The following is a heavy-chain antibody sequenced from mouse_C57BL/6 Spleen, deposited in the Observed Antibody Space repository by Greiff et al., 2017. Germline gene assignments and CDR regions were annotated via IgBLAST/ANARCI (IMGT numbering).Heavy chain of an antibody. CDR2: IWSGGST. CDR1: GFSLTSYG. J-gene: IGHJ1*03. D-gene: IGHD1-1*01. V-gene: IGHV2-2*01. CDR3: ARRGVVATNFDV. Sequence: QVQLKESGPGLVQPSQSLSITCTVSGFSLTSYGVHWVRQSPGKGLEWLGVIWSGGSTDYNAAFISRLSISKDNSKSQVFFKMNSLQADDTAIYYWARRGVVATNFDVWGTGTTVTVSS.